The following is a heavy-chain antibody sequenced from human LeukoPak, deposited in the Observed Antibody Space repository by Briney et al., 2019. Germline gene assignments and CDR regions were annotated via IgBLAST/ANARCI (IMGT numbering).Heavy chain of an antibody. CDR2: IYYSGST. J-gene: IGHJ5*02. D-gene: IGHD2-2*01. CDR1: GVSISSGGYY. Sequence: PSQTLSLTCTVSGVSISSGGYYWRWIRQHPGKGLEWIGYIYYSGSTYYNPSLKSRVTISVDTSKNQFSLKLSSVTAADTAVYYCARTDCSSTSCKKLGFDPWGQGTLVTVSS. V-gene: IGHV4-31*03. CDR3: ARTDCSSTSCKKLGFDP.